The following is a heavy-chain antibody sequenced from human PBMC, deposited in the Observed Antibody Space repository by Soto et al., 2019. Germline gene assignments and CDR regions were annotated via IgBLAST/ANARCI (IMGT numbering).Heavy chain of an antibody. V-gene: IGHV3-30-3*01. D-gene: IGHD3-22*01. CDR3: ARDYYKYYDSSGYYRSPAY. Sequence: WGSLRLSCAASGFTFSSYAMHCVRQAPGKGLEWVALISYDGSDKDYADSVKGRFTISRDNSRNTLFLQMNSLRAEDTAVYYCARDYYKYYDSSGYYRSPAYWGQGTLVTVSS. J-gene: IGHJ4*02. CDR2: ISYDGSDK. CDR1: GFTFSSYA.